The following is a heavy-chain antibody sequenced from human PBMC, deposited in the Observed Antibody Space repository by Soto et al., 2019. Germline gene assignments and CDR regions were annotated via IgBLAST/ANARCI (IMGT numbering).Heavy chain of an antibody. CDR3: ARKTYTSGFLDY. Sequence: QVQLQESGPGLVKPSGTLSLTCAVSGGSISTNIWWSWVRQPPGKGLEWIGEIYHSGSTNYNPSLKSRXXIXVXXSKNQFSLQLSSVTAADTAVYYCARKTYTSGFLDYWGQGTLVTVSS. CDR2: IYHSGST. V-gene: IGHV4-4*02. D-gene: IGHD6-19*01. J-gene: IGHJ4*02. CDR1: GGSISTNIW.